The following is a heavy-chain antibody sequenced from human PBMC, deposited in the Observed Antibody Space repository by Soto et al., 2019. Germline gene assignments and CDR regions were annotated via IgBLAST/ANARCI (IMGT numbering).Heavy chain of an antibody. D-gene: IGHD1-7*01. CDR1: GFTFSSYA. J-gene: IGHJ3*02. CDR2: ISYDGGNK. Sequence: PGGALRLSCAASGFTFSSYAMSWVRQAPGKGLEWVSVISYDGGNKYYADSVKGRFTISRDNSKNTLYLQMNSLRAEDTAVYYCARDFTHIGTRNDAFDIWGQGAMVT. CDR3: ARDFTHIGTRNDAFDI. V-gene: IGHV3-30-3*01.